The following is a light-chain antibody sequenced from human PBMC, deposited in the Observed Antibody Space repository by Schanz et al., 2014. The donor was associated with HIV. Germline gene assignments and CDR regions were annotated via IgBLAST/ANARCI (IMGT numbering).Light chain of an antibody. J-gene: IGKJ1*01. CDR2: GAS. Sequence: EIVLTQSPGTLSLSPGERAALSCRASQSVTSNLLAWYQQKPGQAPRLLIYGASIRATGVPDRFSGSGSGTDFTLTISSLEPEDSAVYYCQQYNKWPWTFGQGTKVEIK. CDR3: QQYNKWPWT. V-gene: IGKV3-20*01. CDR1: QSVTSNL.